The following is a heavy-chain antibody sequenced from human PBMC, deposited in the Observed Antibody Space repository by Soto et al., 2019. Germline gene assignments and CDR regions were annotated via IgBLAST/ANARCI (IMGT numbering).Heavy chain of an antibody. V-gene: IGHV2-26*01. CDR2: IISNDDK. CDR3: ARALFYSDSDGYYFEFDY. J-gene: IGHJ4*02. Sequence: SCPTLVNHTETLTLTCSVSGFSLTDTRMGVSWIRQAPGKALEWLAHIISNDDKSYSTSLKSRLTISKDTSKSQVVLRMTNMDPVDTGRYYCARALFYSDSDGYYFEFDYWGPGTMVTVSS. CDR1: GFSLTDTRMG. D-gene: IGHD3-22*01.